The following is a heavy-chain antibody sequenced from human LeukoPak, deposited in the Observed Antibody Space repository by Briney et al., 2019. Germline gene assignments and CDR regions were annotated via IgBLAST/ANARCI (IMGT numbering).Heavy chain of an antibody. D-gene: IGHD4-17*01. Sequence: GRSLRLSCAASGFTFSSYGMHWVRQAPGKGLEWVAVIWYDGSNKYYADSVKGRFAISRDSSKNTLYLQMNSLRAEDTAVYYCARDPTRVGDYGLDYWGQGTLVTVSS. J-gene: IGHJ4*02. CDR3: ARDPTRVGDYGLDY. CDR2: IWYDGSNK. CDR1: GFTFSSYG. V-gene: IGHV3-33*01.